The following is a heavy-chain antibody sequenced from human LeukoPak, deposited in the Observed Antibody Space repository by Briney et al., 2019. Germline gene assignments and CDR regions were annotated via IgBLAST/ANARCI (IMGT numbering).Heavy chain of an antibody. CDR1: GGSISSYY. Sequence: SETLSLTCTVSGGSISSYYWSWIRQPPGKGLEWIGYIYYSGSTNYNPSLKSRVTISVDTSKNQFSLKLSSVTAADTAVYYCGRVTGPFHTYGMDVWGQGTTVTVSS. D-gene: IGHD5-18*01. CDR2: IYYSGST. V-gene: IGHV4-59*01. J-gene: IGHJ6*02. CDR3: GRVTGPFHTYGMDV.